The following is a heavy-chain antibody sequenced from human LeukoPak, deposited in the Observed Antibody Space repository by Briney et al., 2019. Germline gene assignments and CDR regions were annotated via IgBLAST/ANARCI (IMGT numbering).Heavy chain of an antibody. V-gene: IGHV3-23*01. J-gene: IGHJ4*02. CDR1: GFTFSSYA. CDR3: AKGTLGSCAGARCYPFDH. Sequence: PGGSLRLSCGASGFTFSSYAMNWVRQAPGKEMEWVSSITGHTGNTYIAPPVKGRFTFYKDNSRTTLYLPMHTLPPRATAIYYCAKGTLGSCAGARCYPFDHWGQGALVTVSS. CDR2: ITGHTGNT. D-gene: IGHD2-8*02.